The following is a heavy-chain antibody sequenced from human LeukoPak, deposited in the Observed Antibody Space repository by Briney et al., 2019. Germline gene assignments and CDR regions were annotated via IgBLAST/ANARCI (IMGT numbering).Heavy chain of an antibody. J-gene: IGHJ3*02. CDR3: ARVSERDAFDI. CDR2: FDPADGET. CDR1: GYTLTELS. V-gene: IGHV1-24*01. Sequence: PKASVKVSRKVSGYTLTELSMHWVRQAPGKGLEWMGGFDPADGETIYAQKFQGRVSMTEDTSTDTAYMELSSLRSEDTAVYYCARVSERDAFDIWGQGTMVTVSS.